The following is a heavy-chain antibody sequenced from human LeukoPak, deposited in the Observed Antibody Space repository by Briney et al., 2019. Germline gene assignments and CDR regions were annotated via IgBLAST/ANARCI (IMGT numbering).Heavy chain of an antibody. CDR1: GFTFSSYE. CDR3: AREFSWSGRDI. CDR2: ISSSGSTI. Sequence: GGSLRLSCAASGFTFSSYEMNWVRQAPGKGLEWVSYISSSGSTIYYADSVKGRFTISRDNAKNSLYLQMNSLKVEDTAVYYCAREFSWSGRDIWGQGTLVTVSS. V-gene: IGHV3-48*03. D-gene: IGHD1-14*01. J-gene: IGHJ1*01.